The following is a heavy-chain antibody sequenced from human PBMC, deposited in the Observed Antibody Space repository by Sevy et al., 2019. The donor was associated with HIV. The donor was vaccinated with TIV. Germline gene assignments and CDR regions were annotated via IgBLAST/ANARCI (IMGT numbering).Heavy chain of an antibody. V-gene: IGHV3-9*01. D-gene: IGHD3-16*01. J-gene: IGHJ6*01. CDR2: ISWKSNKM. CDR1: GFRFDDYA. CDR3: VKDLGGIETLDYYSYYGMDF. Sequence: GGSLRLSCVASGFRFDDYAMHWVRQVPGKSPEWVSGISWKSNKMDHADPVKGRFTISRDSARNSVYLQMSSLRPEDTALYYCVKDLGGIETLDYYSYYGMDFWGQGTTVTVSS.